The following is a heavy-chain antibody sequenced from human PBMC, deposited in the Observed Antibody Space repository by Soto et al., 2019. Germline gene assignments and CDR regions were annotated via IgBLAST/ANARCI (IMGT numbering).Heavy chain of an antibody. CDR1: GGYITAYY. V-gene: IGHV4-59*01. CDR2: IYHTGTG. Sequence: SETMSLTCTVCGGYITAYYWSWLRKSHGRGLEWIGYIYHTGTGDYNPCFEGRATISPVTSNNQFSLPLRSVTAADPAVYYSARAMIGNGLRGWFDPWGQGALVTVSS. D-gene: IGHD3-16*01. CDR3: ARAMIGNGLRGWFDP. J-gene: IGHJ5*02.